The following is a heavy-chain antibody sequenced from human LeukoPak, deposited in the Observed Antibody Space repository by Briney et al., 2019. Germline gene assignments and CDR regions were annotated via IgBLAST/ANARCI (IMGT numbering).Heavy chain of an antibody. J-gene: IGHJ4*02. CDR1: GSIFTTSG. CDR3: SRARWVVREIGHY. CDR2: ISDTGHTI. D-gene: IGHD3-10*02. V-gene: IGHV3-48*02. Sequence: GGSLTPSCAPAGSIFTTSGMNWVRHAAGKWMEWLAYISDTGHTIYYAEFVKGRFTVSRDNAKKLLFLQMRRLRDDDTAIDCCSRARWVVREIGHYWGQGTMVTAAS.